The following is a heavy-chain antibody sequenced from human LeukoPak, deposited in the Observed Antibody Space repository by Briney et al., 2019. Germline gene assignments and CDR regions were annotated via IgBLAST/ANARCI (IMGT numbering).Heavy chain of an antibody. CDR1: GGSFRGYY. CDR2: INHSGST. J-gene: IGHJ4*02. Sequence: SETLSLTCAVYGGSFRGYYWSWIRQPPGKGLEWIGEINHSGSTNYNPSLKSRVTISVDTSRNQFSLKLSSVTAADTAVYYCARGVDTAMVSEFDYWGQGTLVTVSS. V-gene: IGHV4-34*01. CDR3: ARGVDTAMVSEFDY. D-gene: IGHD5-18*01.